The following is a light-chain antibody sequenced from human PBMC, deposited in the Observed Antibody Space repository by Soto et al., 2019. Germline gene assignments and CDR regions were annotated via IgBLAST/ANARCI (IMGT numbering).Light chain of an antibody. CDR1: TGAVTSGYY. CDR2: STS. V-gene: IGLV7-43*01. CDR3: PVAYGGVLA. J-gene: IGLJ2*01. Sequence: QAVVTQEPSLTVSPGGTVTLTCASRTGAVTSGYYPSWFQQKPGQAPRALIYSTSNQHSWTPARFSGSLLGGKAALTLSGVQHEDEDEYYCPVAYGGVLAFGGGTKLTVL.